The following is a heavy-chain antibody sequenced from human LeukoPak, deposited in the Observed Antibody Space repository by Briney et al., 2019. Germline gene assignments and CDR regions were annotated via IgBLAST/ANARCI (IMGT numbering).Heavy chain of an antibody. V-gene: IGHV1-8*03. D-gene: IGHD1-26*01. CDR3: ARRAHSGRYYVAFGD. Sequence: ASVKVSCKDSGYTFTNYDINWVRQAAGQGLEWMGWMNPNSGNTGYAQKFQGRVTITRDTSITTAYMELSSLISEDTAVYYCARRAHSGRYYVAFGDWGQGTPVTVSS. CDR1: GYTFTNYD. CDR2: MNPNSGNT. J-gene: IGHJ4*02.